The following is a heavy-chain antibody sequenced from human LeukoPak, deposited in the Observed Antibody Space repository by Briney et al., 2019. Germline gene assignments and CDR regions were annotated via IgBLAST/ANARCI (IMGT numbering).Heavy chain of an antibody. D-gene: IGHD3-3*01. CDR2: IYYSGST. CDR1: GGSISSYY. V-gene: IGHV4-59*12. CDR3: ARGPRDFWSGYYPFDY. Sequence: PSETLSLTCTVSGGSISSYYWSWIRQPPGKGLEWIGYIYYSGSTNYNPSLKSRVTISVDTSKNQFSLKLSSVTAADTAVYYCARGPRDFWSGYYPFDYWGQGTLVTVSS. J-gene: IGHJ4*02.